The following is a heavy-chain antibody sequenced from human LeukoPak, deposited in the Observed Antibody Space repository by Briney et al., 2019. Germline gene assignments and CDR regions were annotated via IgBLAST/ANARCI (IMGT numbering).Heavy chain of an antibody. V-gene: IGHV4-34*01. CDR1: GGSFSGYY. J-gene: IGHJ4*02. Sequence: SETLSLTCAVYGGSFSGYYWSWIRQPPGKGLEWIGEINHSGSTNYNPSLKSRVTISVDTSKNQFSLKLSSVTAADTAVYYCARGYSSQANYFDYWGQGTLVTVSS. D-gene: IGHD2-15*01. CDR2: INHSGST. CDR3: ARGYSSQANYFDY.